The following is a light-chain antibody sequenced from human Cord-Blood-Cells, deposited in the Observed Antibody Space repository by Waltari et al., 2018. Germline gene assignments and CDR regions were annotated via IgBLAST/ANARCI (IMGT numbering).Light chain of an antibody. CDR2: AAS. J-gene: IGKJ2*01. V-gene: IGKV1-39*01. CDR3: QQSYSTPYT. Sequence: DIQMTQSPSSLSASVRDRVTITCRASQSISSYLNWYQQKPGKAPKLLLYAASSLQSGVPSRFSGSGSGTDFTLTISSLQPEEFATYYCQQSYSTPYTFGQGTKLEIK. CDR1: QSISSY.